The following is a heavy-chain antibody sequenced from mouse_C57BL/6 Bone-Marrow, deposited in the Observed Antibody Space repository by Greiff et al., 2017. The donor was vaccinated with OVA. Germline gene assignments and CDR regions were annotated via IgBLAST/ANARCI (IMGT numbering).Heavy chain of an antibody. V-gene: IGHV1-52*01. CDR1: GYPFPSYW. CDR2: IDPSVIET. Sequence: VQLQQPGAELVRPGSSVKLSCKASGYPFPSYWMLWVKQRPLQGLDWIGTIDPSVIETHYNQKFKDKATLTVDKPSSTAYMQLSSLTSEDSAVYYCARAGAYWGQGTLVTVSA. CDR3: ARAGAY. J-gene: IGHJ3*01.